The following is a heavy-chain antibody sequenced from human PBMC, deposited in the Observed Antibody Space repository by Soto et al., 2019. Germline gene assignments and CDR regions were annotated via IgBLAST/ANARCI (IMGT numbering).Heavy chain of an antibody. V-gene: IGHV1-69*01. CDR3: ARAGITIFGVVTIYGGYYFDY. CDR1: GGTFSSYA. D-gene: IGHD3-3*01. Sequence: QVQLVQSGAEVKKPGSSVKVSCKASGGTFSSYAISWVRQAPGQGLEWMGVNIPNFGTANYAQKFQGRVTITADEYTSTAYMELSSLRSEDTAVYYCARAGITIFGVVTIYGGYYFDYWGQGTLVTVSS. CDR2: NIPNFGTA. J-gene: IGHJ4*02.